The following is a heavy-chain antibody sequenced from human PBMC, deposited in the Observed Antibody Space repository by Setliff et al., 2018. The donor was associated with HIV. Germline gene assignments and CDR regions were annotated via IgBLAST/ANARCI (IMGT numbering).Heavy chain of an antibody. V-gene: IGHV5-51*01. CDR2: IYPGDSDT. CDR3: ARLMITFGGVVSPQNAFDI. D-gene: IGHD3-16*01. J-gene: IGHJ3*02. CDR1: GYSFTSYW. Sequence: PGESLKISCKGSGYSFTSYWIGWVRQMPGKGLEWMGIIYPGDSDTRYSPSFQGQVTISADKSISTAYLQWSSLKASDTAIYYCARLMITFGGVVSPQNAFDIWGQGTMVTVSS.